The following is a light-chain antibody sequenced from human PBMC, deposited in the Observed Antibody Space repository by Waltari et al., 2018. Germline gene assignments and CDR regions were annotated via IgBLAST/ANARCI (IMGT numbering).Light chain of an antibody. CDR3: CSYAGSYTYVV. CDR2: EVS. V-gene: IGLV2-11*01. Sequence: QSALTQPRSVSGSPGQSVTISCTGTSSDVGGYNYVSWYQQHPGKAPTLMIYEVSKRPSGVPGRFCGSKSGNTASLTISGLQAEDEADYYCCSYAGSYTYVVFGGGTKLTVL. J-gene: IGLJ2*01. CDR1: SSDVGGYNY.